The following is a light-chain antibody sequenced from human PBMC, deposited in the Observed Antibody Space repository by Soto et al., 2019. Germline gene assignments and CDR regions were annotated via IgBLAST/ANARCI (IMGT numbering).Light chain of an antibody. J-gene: IGLJ1*01. CDR2: EVS. Sequence: QSALTQPASVSGSPGQSITISCTGTSSDVGGYNYVSWYQHHPGKAPKLMIYEVSHRPSGVSNRFSGSKSGNTASLTISGLQAEDEADYYCTSYTISSSLDVFGTGTKVTVL. CDR1: SSDVGGYNY. CDR3: TSYTISSSLDV. V-gene: IGLV2-14*01.